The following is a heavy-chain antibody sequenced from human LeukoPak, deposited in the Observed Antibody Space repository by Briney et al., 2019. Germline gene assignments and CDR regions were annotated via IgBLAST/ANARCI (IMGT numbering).Heavy chain of an antibody. CDR1: GITFIKYS. V-gene: IGHV3-23*01. J-gene: IGHJ4*02. Sequence: GGSLRLSCAASGITFIKYSMTWVRQAPGKGLEWVSAITGSGAFTDYADSVKGRFTISRDNSKNTLYLQMNSLKVEDTAVYYCAKGAFFDYWGQGTLVTVSS. CDR2: ITGSGAFT. D-gene: IGHD3-16*01. CDR3: AKGAFFDY.